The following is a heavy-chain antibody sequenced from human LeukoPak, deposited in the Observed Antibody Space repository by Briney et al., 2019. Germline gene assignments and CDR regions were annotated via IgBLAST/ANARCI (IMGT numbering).Heavy chain of an antibody. D-gene: IGHD2-15*01. Sequence: ASVKVSCKVSGYSLSELSRHWVRQAPGKGLEWMGGFDPEDPETIYAQKFQGRVTMTEDTATDTDYLELGRLRSEDTAVYYCAISGNDAFDVWGQGTMVTVSS. CDR2: FDPEDPET. CDR1: GYSLSELS. CDR3: AISGNDAFDV. V-gene: IGHV1-24*01. J-gene: IGHJ3*01.